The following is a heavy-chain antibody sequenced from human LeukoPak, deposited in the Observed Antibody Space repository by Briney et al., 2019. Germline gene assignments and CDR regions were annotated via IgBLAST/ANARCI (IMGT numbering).Heavy chain of an antibody. J-gene: IGHJ5*02. D-gene: IGHD6-6*01. V-gene: IGHV3-21*01. Sequence: GGSLRLSCAASGFTFSSYSMNWVRQAPGKGLEWVSSISSSSSYIYYADSVKGRFTISRDNAKNSLYLQMNSLRAEDTAVYYCARDRIEYSSASPWFDPWGQGTLVTVSS. CDR2: ISSSSSYI. CDR3: ARDRIEYSSASPWFDP. CDR1: GFTFSSYS.